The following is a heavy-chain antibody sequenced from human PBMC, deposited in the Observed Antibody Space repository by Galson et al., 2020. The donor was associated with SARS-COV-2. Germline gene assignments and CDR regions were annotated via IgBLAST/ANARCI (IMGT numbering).Heavy chain of an antibody. Sequence: GESLKISGAASGFTFSNALMSWVRQAPGKGLEWVVRVKSKTDGGTTDYAAPVKGRFIISRDDSKHTLYLQMDSLKTEDTAVYYCTWTTVTLQRDFWGQGTQVTVSS. V-gene: IGHV3-15*01. J-gene: IGHJ4*02. CDR1: GFTFSNAL. D-gene: IGHD4-17*01. CDR3: TWTTVTLQRDF. CDR2: VKSKTDGGTT.